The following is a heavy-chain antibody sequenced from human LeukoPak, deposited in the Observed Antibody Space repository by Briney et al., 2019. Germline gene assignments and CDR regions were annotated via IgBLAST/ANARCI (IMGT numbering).Heavy chain of an antibody. CDR2: IYTSGST. Sequence: PSETLSLTCTVSGGSISGGSYYWSWIRQPAGKGLEWIGRIYTSGSTNYNPSLKSRVTISVDTSKNQFSLKLSSVTAADTAVYYCARDRIAVALFDPWGQGTLVTVSS. V-gene: IGHV4-61*02. CDR3: ARDRIAVALFDP. J-gene: IGHJ5*02. CDR1: GGSISGGSYY. D-gene: IGHD6-19*01.